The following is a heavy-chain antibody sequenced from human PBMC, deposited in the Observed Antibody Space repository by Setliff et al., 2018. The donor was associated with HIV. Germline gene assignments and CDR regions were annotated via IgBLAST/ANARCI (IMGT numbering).Heavy chain of an antibody. CDR2: ISAYSGDT. CDR3: ARPGGSYGDYGWYLRF. V-gene: IGHV1-18*01. CDR1: GYPFSGYG. Sequence: ASVKVSCKASGYPFSGYGISWVRQAPGQGLEWMGWISAYSGDTNYAQKFQGRLTMTTDTSTSTAYMELRSLRSDDTAMYYCARPGGSYGDYGWYLRFWGQGTLVTSPQ. J-gene: IGHJ4*02. D-gene: IGHD4-17*01.